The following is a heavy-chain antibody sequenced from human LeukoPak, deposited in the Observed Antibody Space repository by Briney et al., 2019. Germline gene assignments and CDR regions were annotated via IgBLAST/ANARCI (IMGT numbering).Heavy chain of an antibody. J-gene: IGHJ4*02. CDR2: ISGSGGST. CDR3: ARVVGSGDNRGGEGLGY. V-gene: IGHV3-23*01. CDR1: GFTFSSYA. Sequence: PGGSLRLSCAASGFTFSSYAMSWVRQAPGKGLEWVSAISGSGGSTYYADSVKGRFTISRDNAKNSLYLQMNSLRAEDTAVYYCARVVGSGDNRGGEGLGYWGQGTLVTVSS. D-gene: IGHD3-10*01.